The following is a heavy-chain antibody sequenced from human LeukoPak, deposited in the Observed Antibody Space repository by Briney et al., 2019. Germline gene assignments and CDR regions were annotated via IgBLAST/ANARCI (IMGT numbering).Heavy chain of an antibody. D-gene: IGHD2-21*02. CDR2: IYYSGST. J-gene: IGHJ4*02. V-gene: IGHV4-39*07. CDR3: AVTRRFDY. CDR1: GGSISSSSYY. Sequence: PSETLSLTCTVSGGSISSSSYYWGWIRQPPGKGLEWIGSIYYSGSTYYNPSLKSRVTISVDTSKNQFSLKLSSVTAADTAVYYCAVTRRFDYWGQGTLVTVSS.